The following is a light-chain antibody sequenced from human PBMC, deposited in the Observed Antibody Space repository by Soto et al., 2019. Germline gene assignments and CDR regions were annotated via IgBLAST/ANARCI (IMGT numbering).Light chain of an antibody. CDR3: MQSTQLPPT. Sequence: DIVMTQTPLSLPVTPGEPASISCWSSHILLDSDDGNTYLDWYLQKPGQSPQLLIYEVSTRVSGVPDRFGGSGSGTDFTLEISRVETDDVGIYYCMQSTQLPPTFGQGTRLEIK. CDR1: HILLDSDDGNTY. J-gene: IGKJ5*01. CDR2: EVS. V-gene: IGKV2-40*01.